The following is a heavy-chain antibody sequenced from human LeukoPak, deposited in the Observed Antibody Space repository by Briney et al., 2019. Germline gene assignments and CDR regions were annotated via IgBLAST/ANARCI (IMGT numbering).Heavy chain of an antibody. CDR1: GGSISSGDYY. J-gene: IGHJ3*02. CDR2: IYYSGST. D-gene: IGHD3-22*01. Sequence: SQTLSLTCTVSGGSISSGDYYWNWIRQPPGKGLEWIGYIYYSGSTYYNPSLKSRVTISVDTSKNQFSLKLSSVTAADTAVYYCARDHYDSSGSLSAFDIWGQGTMVTVSS. CDR3: ARDHYDSSGSLSAFDI. V-gene: IGHV4-30-4*01.